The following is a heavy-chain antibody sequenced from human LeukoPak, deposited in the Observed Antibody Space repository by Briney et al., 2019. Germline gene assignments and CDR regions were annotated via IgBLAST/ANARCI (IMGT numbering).Heavy chain of an antibody. J-gene: IGHJ6*02. D-gene: IGHD3-3*01. CDR3: ARAPTIGDFWSGYYIYYYYGMDV. CDR1: GYTFTSYD. Sequence: ASVKVSCKASGYTFTSYDISWVRQATGQGLEWMGWMNPNSGNTGYAQKFQGRVTMTRNTSISTAYMELSSLRSEDTAVYYCARAPTIGDFWSGYYIYYYYGMDVWGQGTTVTVSS. CDR2: MNPNSGNT. V-gene: IGHV1-8*01.